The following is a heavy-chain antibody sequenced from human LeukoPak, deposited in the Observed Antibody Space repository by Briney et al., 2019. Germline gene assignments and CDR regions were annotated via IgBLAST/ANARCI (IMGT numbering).Heavy chain of an antibody. D-gene: IGHD3-22*01. Sequence: ASVKVSCKASGFTFTGYYMHWVRQAPGRGLEWMAWINPNTGVTKFIEKLKGRVTLTTDTSSGTAYLELTDLRSDDTAEYFCARAEGPFDTTGYYYIVWGRGTLVIVSS. CDR2: INPNTGVT. J-gene: IGHJ4*02. V-gene: IGHV1-2*02. CDR3: ARAEGPFDTTGYYYIV. CDR1: GFTFTGYY.